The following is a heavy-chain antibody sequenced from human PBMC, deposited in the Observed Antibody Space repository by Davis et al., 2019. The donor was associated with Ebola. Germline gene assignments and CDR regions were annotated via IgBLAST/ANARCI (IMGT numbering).Heavy chain of an antibody. CDR3: ARVGSSSSYWTRHFDY. J-gene: IGHJ4*02. V-gene: IGHV3-30-3*01. CDR1: GFTFSGSA. D-gene: IGHD6-6*01. CDR2: ISYDGGNN. Sequence: GESLKISCAASGFTFSGSAMHWVRQASGKGLEWVAVISYDGGNNFYAHSVKGRFTISRDNPKNTMYLQMNSLRAEDTAVYYCARVGSSSSYWTRHFDYWGQGSLVTVSS.